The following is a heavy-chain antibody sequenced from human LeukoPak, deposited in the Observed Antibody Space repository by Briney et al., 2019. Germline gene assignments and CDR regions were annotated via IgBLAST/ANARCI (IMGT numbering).Heavy chain of an antibody. V-gene: IGHV3-48*01. J-gene: IGHJ4*02. CDR2: ISSSSSTI. CDR1: GFTFSSYS. CDR3: ATFTYYYDSSGYSQGDY. D-gene: IGHD3-22*01. Sequence: GGSLRLSCAASGFTFSSYSMNWVRQAPGKGLEWVSYISSSSSTIYYADSVKGRFTISRDNAKNSLYLQMNSLRAEDTAVYYCATFTYYYDSSGYSQGDYWGQGTLVTVSS.